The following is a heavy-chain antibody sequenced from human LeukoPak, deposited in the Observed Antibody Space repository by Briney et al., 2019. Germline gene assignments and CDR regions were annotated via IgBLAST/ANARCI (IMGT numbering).Heavy chain of an antibody. CDR3: ARDLDISGSSFDY. CDR1: GFTFSGSV. CDR2: IRYDGNSE. Sequence: GGSLRLSCAASGFTFSGSVMHWVRQAPATGLQWGAYIRYDGNSEYYTDSVKGRFTISRDNSKNTLYLQMNSLRAEDTAGYFCARDLDISGSSFDYWGQGTLVTVSS. D-gene: IGHD3-22*01. J-gene: IGHJ4*02. V-gene: IGHV3-30*02.